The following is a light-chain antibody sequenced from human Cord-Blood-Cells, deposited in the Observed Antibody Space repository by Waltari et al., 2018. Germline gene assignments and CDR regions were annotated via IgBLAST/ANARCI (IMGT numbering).Light chain of an antibody. CDR3: AAWDDNLNGPV. J-gene: IGLJ3*02. Sequence: QSVLTQPPSASGTPGQRVTISCSGSSSNIGSNTVNSYQQLPGTAPKLLIYSNNQRPSGVPDRFSGSKSGTSASLAISGLQSEDEADYYCAAWDDNLNGPVFGGGTKLTVL. V-gene: IGLV1-44*01. CDR2: SNN. CDR1: SSNIGSNT.